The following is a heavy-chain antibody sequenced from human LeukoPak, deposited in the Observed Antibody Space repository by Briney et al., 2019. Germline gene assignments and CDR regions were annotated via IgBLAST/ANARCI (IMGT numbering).Heavy chain of an antibody. D-gene: IGHD6-13*01. CDR1: GGSISSYY. CDR3: ARRSSSWPYYYYGMDV. V-gene: IGHV4-59*08. J-gene: IGHJ6*02. Sequence: PSETLSLTCTVSGGSISSYYWSCIRQPPGKGLEWIGEIYHSGSTNYNPSLKSRVTMSVDKSKNQFSLKLSSVTAADTAVYYCARRSSSWPYYYYGMDVWGQGTTVTVSS. CDR2: IYHSGST.